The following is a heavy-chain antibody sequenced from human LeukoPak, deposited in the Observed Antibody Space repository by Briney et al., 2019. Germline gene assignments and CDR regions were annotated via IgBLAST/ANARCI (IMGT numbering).Heavy chain of an antibody. D-gene: IGHD6-13*01. CDR3: ARGGYSSSWYWFY. CDR2: INQDGGEK. V-gene: IGHV3-7*01. CDR1: GFTFSSFR. J-gene: IGHJ4*02. Sequence: GGSLRLSCAASGFTFSSFRMTWVRQAPGKGLEWVANINQDGGEKYYVDSVKGRFTISRDNAKNSLYLQMNSLRAEDTAMYYCARGGYSSSWYWFYWGQGTLVTASS.